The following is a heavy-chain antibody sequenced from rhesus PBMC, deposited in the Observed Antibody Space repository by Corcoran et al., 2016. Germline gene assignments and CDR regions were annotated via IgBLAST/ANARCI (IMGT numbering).Heavy chain of an antibody. CDR3: ASAYGLDS. J-gene: IGHJ6*01. CDR2: IYGGSGRP. CDR1: GGSISSNY. V-gene: IGHV4-147*01. Sequence: QVQLQESGPGLVKPSETLSLTCVVSGGSISSNYLNWIRQPPGKGLEWIGRIYGGSGRPSDIPSRTSRVPISTDTSKNQLSLKLSSVTAADTAMYYCASAYGLDSWGQGVVVTVSS.